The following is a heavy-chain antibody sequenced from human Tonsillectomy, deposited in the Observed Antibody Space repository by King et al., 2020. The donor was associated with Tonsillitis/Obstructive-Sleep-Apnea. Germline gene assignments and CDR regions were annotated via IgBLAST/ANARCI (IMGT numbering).Heavy chain of an antibody. J-gene: IGHJ4*02. CDR3: ARAVGGYCSSTSCYGYFDY. CDR2: IKQDGSEK. D-gene: IGHD2-2*01. V-gene: IGHV3-7*01. Sequence: VQLVESGGGLVQPGGSLRLSCAASGFTFSSYWMSWVRQAPGKGLEWVANIKQDGSEKYYVHSVKGRFTISRDNAKNSLYLQMNSPRAEDTAVYYCARAVGGYCSSTSCYGYFDYWGQGTLVTVSS. CDR1: GFTFSSYW.